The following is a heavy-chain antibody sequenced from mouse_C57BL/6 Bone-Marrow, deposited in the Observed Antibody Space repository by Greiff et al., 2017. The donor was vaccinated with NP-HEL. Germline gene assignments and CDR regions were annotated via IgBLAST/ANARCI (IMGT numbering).Heavy chain of an antibody. CDR3: AREVLREYYAMDY. J-gene: IGHJ4*01. CDR2: ISNGGGST. D-gene: IGHD1-1*01. V-gene: IGHV5-12*01. CDR1: GFTFTDYY. Sequence: EVQVVESGGGLVQPGGSLKLSCAASGFTFTDYYMYWVRQTPEKRLEWVAYISNGGGSTYYPDNVKGRFTITRDNAKNTLYLQMSRLKSEDTAMYYCAREVLREYYAMDYWGQGTSVTVSS.